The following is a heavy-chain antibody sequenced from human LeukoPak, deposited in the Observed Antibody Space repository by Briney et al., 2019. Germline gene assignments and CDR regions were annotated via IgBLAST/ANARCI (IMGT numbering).Heavy chain of an antibody. CDR1: GFTFSSYE. J-gene: IGHJ4*02. CDR2: VYSGGST. D-gene: IGHD6-19*01. CDR3: ARGGYSSGWYRD. V-gene: IGHV3-53*01. Sequence: QPGGSLRLSCAASGFTFSSYEMNWVRQAPGKGLEWVSVVYSGGSTYYADSVKGRFTISRDNSKNTLYLQMSSLRAEDTAVYYCARGGYSSGWYRDWGQGTLVTVSS.